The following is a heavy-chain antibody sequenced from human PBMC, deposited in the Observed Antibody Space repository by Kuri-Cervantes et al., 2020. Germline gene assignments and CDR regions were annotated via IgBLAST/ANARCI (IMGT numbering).Heavy chain of an antibody. CDR1: GYTFTGYY. CDR3: ARSSGSNAFDI. V-gene: IGHV1-2*04. CDR2: INPNSGGT. Sequence: ASVKVSCKASGYTFTGYYMHWVRQAPGQGLEWMGWINPNSGGTNYAQKFQGWVTMTRDTSISTAYMELSSLRSEDTAVYYCARSSGSNAFDIWGQGTMVTVSS. J-gene: IGHJ3*02. D-gene: IGHD3-10*01.